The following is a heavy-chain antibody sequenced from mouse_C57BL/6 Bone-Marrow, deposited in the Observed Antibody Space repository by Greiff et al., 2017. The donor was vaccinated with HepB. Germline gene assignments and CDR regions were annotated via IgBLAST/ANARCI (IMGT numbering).Heavy chain of an antibody. CDR1: GYTFTDYY. V-gene: IGHV1-26*01. CDR2: INPNNGGT. J-gene: IGHJ2*01. CDR3: ASGAYYGYY. D-gene: IGHD1-1*01. Sequence: EVQLQQSGPELVKPGASVKISCKASGYTFTDYYMNWVKQSHGKSLEWIGDINPNNGGTSYNQKFKGKATLTVDKSSSTAYMELRSLTSEDSAVYYCASGAYYGYYWGQGTTLTVSS.